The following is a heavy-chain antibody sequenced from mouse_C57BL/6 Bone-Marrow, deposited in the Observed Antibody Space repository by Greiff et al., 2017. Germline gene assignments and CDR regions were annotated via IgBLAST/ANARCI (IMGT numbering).Heavy chain of an antibody. CDR1: GFTFSSYG. V-gene: IGHV5-6*01. D-gene: IGHD2-5*01. CDR2: ISSGGSYT. Sequence: EVKLMESGGDLVKPGGSLKLSCAASGFTFSSYGMSWVRQTPDKRLEWVATISSGGSYTYYPDSVKGRFTISRDNAKNTLYLQMSSLKSEDTAMYYCARCTYYSTMLAYWGKGTMVTVSA. CDR3: ARCTYYSTMLAY. J-gene: IGHJ3*01.